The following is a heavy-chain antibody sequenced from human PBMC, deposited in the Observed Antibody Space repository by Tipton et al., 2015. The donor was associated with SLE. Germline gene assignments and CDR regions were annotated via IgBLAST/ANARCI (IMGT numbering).Heavy chain of an antibody. CDR3: AKTTMILVVPPRDWYFDL. Sequence: GSLRLSCAASGFTFSSYAMSWVRQAPGKGLEWVSAISGSGGSTYYADSVKGRFTISRDNSKNTLYLQMNSLRAEDTAVYYCAKTTMILVVPPRDWYFDLWGRGTLVTVS. D-gene: IGHD3-22*01. CDR2: ISGSGGST. V-gene: IGHV3-23*01. J-gene: IGHJ2*01. CDR1: GFTFSSYA.